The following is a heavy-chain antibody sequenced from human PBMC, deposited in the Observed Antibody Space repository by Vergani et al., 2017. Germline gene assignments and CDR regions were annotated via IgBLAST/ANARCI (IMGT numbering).Heavy chain of an antibody. CDR2: IYYSENK. CDR1: GGSITYGAFY. Sequence: QVKLQESGPGLVKPSETLSLTCTVSGGSITYGAFYWGWIRQSPGKGLEWIGSIYYSENKFYNPSLESRVTLSIDTTKNQFSLKLKSVTAADTAVYYCERVADFYGVGSRLLDLWGQGILVTVSS. V-gene: IGHV4-39*01. D-gene: IGHD3-10*01. CDR3: ERVADFYGVGSRLLDL. J-gene: IGHJ5*02.